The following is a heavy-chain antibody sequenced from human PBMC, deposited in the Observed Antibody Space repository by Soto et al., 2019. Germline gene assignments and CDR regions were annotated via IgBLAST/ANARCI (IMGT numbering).Heavy chain of an antibody. CDR3: AGGHYQAYRSPTKSFDV. CDR1: GFTVSNNY. Sequence: GSLRLSCAASGFTVSNNYMTWVRQAPGKGLEWVSMIYSGGSTFYADSVKGRFTISRDNSKNTLYLQMDSLRADDTAVYYCAGGHYQAYRSPTKSFDVWGQGTMVTVSS. V-gene: IGHV3-53*01. D-gene: IGHD2-21*01. J-gene: IGHJ3*01. CDR2: IYSGGST.